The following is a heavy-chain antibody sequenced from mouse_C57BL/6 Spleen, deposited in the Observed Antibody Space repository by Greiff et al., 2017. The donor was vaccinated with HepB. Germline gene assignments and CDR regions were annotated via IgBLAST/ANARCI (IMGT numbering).Heavy chain of an antibody. CDR3: ARPSITTVVAHGYFDV. D-gene: IGHD1-1*01. CDR1: GFTFSSYG. CDR2: ISSGGSYT. V-gene: IGHV5-6*01. J-gene: IGHJ1*03. Sequence: EVMLVESGGDLVKPGGSLKLSCAASGFTFSSYGMSWVRQTPDKRLEWVATISSGGSYTYYPDSVKGRFTISRDNAKNTLYLQMSSLKSEDTAMYYCARPSITTVVAHGYFDVWGTGTTVTVSS.